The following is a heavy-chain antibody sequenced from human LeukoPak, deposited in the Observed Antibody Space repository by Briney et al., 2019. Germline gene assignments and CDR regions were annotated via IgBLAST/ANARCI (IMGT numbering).Heavy chain of an antibody. CDR1: GFTFSSYG. Sequence: SGGSLRLSCAASGFTFSSYGMHWVRQAPGKGLEWVAVISYDGSNKYYADSVKGRFTISRDNSKSTLYLQMNSLRAEDTAVYYCAKVRFSESPRLRYFDWSHGYYFDYWGQGTLVTVSS. CDR2: ISYDGSNK. V-gene: IGHV3-30*18. CDR3: AKVRFSESPRLRYFDWSHGYYFDY. J-gene: IGHJ4*02. D-gene: IGHD3-9*01.